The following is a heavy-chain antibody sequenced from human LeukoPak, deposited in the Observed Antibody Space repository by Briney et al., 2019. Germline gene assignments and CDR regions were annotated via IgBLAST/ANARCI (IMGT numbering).Heavy chain of an antibody. CDR3: ARGPYTNGHYFDY. V-gene: IGHV3-66*01. D-gene: IGHD6-19*01. CDR2: IYSGGST. J-gene: IGHJ4*02. Sequence: GGSLRLSCAASGFTFSSYAMSRVCQAPGKGLEWVSVIYSGGSTYYADSVKGRFTISRDNSKNTLYLQMNSLRAEDTAVYYCARGPYTNGHYFDYWGQGTLATVPS. CDR1: GFTFSSYA.